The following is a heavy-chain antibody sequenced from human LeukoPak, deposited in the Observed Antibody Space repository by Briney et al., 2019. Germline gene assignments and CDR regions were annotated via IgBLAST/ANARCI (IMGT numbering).Heavy chain of an antibody. D-gene: IGHD1-14*01. J-gene: IGHJ4*02. CDR1: GFTFSSNW. CDR2: INRDGSTT. Sequence: PGGSLRLSCAGTGFTFSSNWMQWVRQTPGKGLVWVSFINRDGSTTSHADSVKGRFTISRDNAMNTLYLQMNNLRAEDTAVYYCASRTGVYWGQGTLVSVSS. V-gene: IGHV3-74*01. CDR3: ASRTGVY.